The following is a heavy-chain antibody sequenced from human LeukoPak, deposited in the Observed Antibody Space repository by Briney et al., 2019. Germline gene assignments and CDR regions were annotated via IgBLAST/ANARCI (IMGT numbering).Heavy chain of an antibody. D-gene: IGHD6-19*01. Sequence: GGSLSLSCAASGLTFSILSMSWVRQAPGGGLEWVSSIRGIDDNKYYADSVKGRFTVSRDNSKYTLSLQRDSLRAEDTSVYYGGKRRSAVAGPRYFDYWGQGTLVTVSS. CDR1: GLTFSILS. J-gene: IGHJ4*02. CDR3: GKRRSAVAGPRYFDY. V-gene: IGHV3-23*01. CDR2: IRGIDDNK.